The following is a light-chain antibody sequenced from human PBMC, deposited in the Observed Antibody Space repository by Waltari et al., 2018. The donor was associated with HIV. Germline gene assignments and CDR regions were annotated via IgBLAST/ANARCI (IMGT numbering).Light chain of an antibody. V-gene: IGLV3-25*03. CDR2: KDS. CDR1: ALPKQY. CDR3: QSTDRSGTFVV. Sequence: SYELTQPPSVSVSPGQTARITSSGDALPKQYAYWYQQKPGQAPVVVIYKDSERPSGILRRFAGSSSGTTVTLTISRVQAEDEADYYCQSTDRSGTFVVFGGGTKLTVL. J-gene: IGLJ2*01.